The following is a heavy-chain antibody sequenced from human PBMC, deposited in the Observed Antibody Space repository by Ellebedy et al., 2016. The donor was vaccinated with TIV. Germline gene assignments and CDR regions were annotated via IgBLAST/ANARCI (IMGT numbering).Heavy chain of an antibody. D-gene: IGHD3-22*01. CDR2: IWYDGSKK. J-gene: IGHJ4*02. CDR3: ARSSFPKSGYLSDTDF. CDR1: GFTFSGYG. Sequence: GGSLRLXXEASGFTFSGYGMYWVRQAPGKGLEWVAVIWYDGSKKYYGDSVKGRFTISRDNGRNTLYLQMNSLRAEDTAVYYCARSSFPKSGYLSDTDFWGQGTLVTVSS. V-gene: IGHV3-33*07.